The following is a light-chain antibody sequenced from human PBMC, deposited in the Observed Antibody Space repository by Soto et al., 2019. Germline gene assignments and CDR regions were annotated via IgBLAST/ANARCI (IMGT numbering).Light chain of an antibody. CDR2: GAS. CDR1: QIVTSNY. Sequence: EIVMAQSPATLSVSPGERATLSCRASQIVTSNYVAWYQQKPGQSPRLLIYGASSRATGIPDRISGSGSGTDFTLTISRLEPEDFAVYYCQQYGGSPQTFGQGTKVDIK. CDR3: QQYGGSPQT. V-gene: IGKV3-20*01. J-gene: IGKJ1*01.